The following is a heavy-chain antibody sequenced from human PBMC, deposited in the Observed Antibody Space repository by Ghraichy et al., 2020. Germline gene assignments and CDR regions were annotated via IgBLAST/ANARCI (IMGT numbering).Heavy chain of an antibody. CDR3: GRGGAGGNYYDSSGYYYVY. J-gene: IGHJ4*02. CDR1: GFTFSSYA. Sequence: GESLNISCAASGFTFSSYAMSWVRQAPGKGLEWVSAISGSGGSTYYADSVKGRFTISRDNSKNTLYLQMNSLRAEDTAVYYCGRGGAGGNYYDSSGYYYVYWGQGTLVTVSS. CDR2: ISGSGGST. V-gene: IGHV3-23*01. D-gene: IGHD3-22*01.